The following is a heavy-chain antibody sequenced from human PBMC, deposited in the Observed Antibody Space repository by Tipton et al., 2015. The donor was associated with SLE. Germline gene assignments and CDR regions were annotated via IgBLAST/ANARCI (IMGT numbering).Heavy chain of an antibody. V-gene: IGHV3-30*02. D-gene: IGHD1-1*01. CDR1: GFTFSSYG. CDR3: ATQLPQTFYYYYGMDV. J-gene: IGHJ6*02. Sequence: GSLRLSCAASGFTFSSYGMHWVRQAPGMGLEWVAFIRYDGSNKYYADSVKGRFTISRDNSKNTLYLQMNSLRAEDTAVYYCATQLPQTFYYYYGMDVWGQGTTVTVSS. CDR2: IRYDGSNK.